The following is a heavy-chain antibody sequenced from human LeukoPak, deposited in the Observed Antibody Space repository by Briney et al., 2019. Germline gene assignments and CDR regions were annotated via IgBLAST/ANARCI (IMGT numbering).Heavy chain of an antibody. J-gene: IGHJ6*04. CDR3: ARGRRYSSSSRDREDV. CDR1: GYTFTGCY. V-gene: IGHV1-2*02. D-gene: IGHD6-13*01. CDR2: INPNSGGA. Sequence: GASVKVSCKASGYTFTGCYMHWGRRAPGQGREWRGWINPNSGGANYAQTFLGRVTMTRDTSITTADMELSRLRSDDTAVYYCARGRRYSSSSRDREDVWGKGTTVTVSS.